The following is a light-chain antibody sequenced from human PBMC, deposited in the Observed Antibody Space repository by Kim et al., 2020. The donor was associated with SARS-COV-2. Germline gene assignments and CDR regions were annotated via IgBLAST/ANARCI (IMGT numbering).Light chain of an antibody. CDR2: AAP. CDR1: EGISQH. Sequence: AYLGETVTTSGRGSEGISQHLARCRQKQGKAPESPIYAAPSLESGVPSKFSGQGSGTDFTLTITGLQPEDSATYFCQQYYKNPITFGQGTRREI. V-gene: IGKV1-16*02. CDR3: QQYYKNPIT. J-gene: IGKJ5*01.